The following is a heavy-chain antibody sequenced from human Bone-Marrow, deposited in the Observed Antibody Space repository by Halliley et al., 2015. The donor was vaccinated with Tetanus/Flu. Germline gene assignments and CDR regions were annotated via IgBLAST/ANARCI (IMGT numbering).Heavy chain of an antibody. J-gene: IGHJ6*02. CDR2: IYYSGTP. CDR3: ARDSSWLVLPNGMDV. Sequence: IGYIYYSGTPNYNPPLRSRVSMSVDTSKNQFSLKLMSVTAADTAVYYCARDSSWLVLPNGMDVWGLGTTVTVSS. D-gene: IGHD2-2*01. V-gene: IGHV4-59*01.